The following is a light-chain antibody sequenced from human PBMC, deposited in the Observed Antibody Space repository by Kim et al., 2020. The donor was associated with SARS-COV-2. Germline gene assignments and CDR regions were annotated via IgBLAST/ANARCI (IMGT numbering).Light chain of an antibody. V-gene: IGLV3-1*01. J-gene: IGLJ3*02. Sequence: SYELTQPPSVSVSPGQTGTITCSGDKLGDKYVSWYQQKPGQSPLLVIYQDIYRPSGIPARFYGSNSGNTATLTISGTQAMDEADYYCQAWDRGSGGVFGGGTQLTVL. CDR3: QAWDRGSGGV. CDR2: QDI. CDR1: KLGDKY.